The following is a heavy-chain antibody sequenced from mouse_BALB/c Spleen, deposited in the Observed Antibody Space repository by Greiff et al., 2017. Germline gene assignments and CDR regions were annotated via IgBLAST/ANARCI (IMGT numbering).Heavy chain of an antibody. CDR2: ISSGSSTI. CDR1: GFTFSSFG. V-gene: IGHV5-17*02. J-gene: IGHJ4*01. CDR3: ARGNYQGNYAMDY. D-gene: IGHD2-1*01. Sequence: EVKLMESGGGLVQPGGSRKLSCAASGFTFSSFGMHWVRQAPEKGLEWVAYISSGSSTIYYADTVKGRFTISRDNPKNTLFLQMTSPRSEDTAMYYCARGNYQGNYAMDYWGQGTSVTVSS.